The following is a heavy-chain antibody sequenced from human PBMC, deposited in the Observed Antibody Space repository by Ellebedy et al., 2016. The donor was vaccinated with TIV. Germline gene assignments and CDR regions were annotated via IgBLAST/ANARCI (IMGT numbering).Heavy chain of an antibody. V-gene: IGHV3-7*01. Sequence: GESLKISCVTSGITFTNYWMSWVRQAPGKGLEWVATIKEDGSEPFSVVSVKGRFTISRDNAKNSLYLQMNSLRAEDTAVYYCATFGNGWPSDWGQGTLVTVSS. D-gene: IGHD6-19*01. J-gene: IGHJ4*02. CDR3: ATFGNGWPSD. CDR2: IKEDGSEP. CDR1: GITFTNYW.